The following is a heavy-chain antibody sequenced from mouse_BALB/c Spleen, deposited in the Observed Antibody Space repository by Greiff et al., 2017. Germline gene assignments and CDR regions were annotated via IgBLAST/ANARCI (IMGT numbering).Heavy chain of an antibody. CDR2: IYPSDSYT. CDR1: GYTFTSYW. D-gene: IGHD2-4*01. CDR3: TRCDYDYAWFAY. Sequence: QVQLQQPGAELVRPGASVKLSCKASGYTFTSYWINWVKQRPGQGLEWIGNIYPSDSYTNYNQKFKDKATLTVDKSSSTAYMQLSSPTSEDSAVYYCTRCDYDYAWFAYWGQGTLVTVSA. V-gene: IGHV1-69*02. J-gene: IGHJ3*01.